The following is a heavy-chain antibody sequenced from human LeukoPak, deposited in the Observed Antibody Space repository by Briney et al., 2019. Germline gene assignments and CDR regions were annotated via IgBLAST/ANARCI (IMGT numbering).Heavy chain of an antibody. CDR2: ISGSGGST. J-gene: IGHJ5*02. V-gene: IGHV3-23*01. CDR1: GFTFSSYA. CDR3: VAPNWFDP. Sequence: GGSLRLSCAASGFTFSSYAMSWVRQAPAKGVEWVSAISGSGGSTYYADSVKGRFTISRDNSKNTLYLQMNSLRAEDTAVYYCVAPNWFDPWGQGTLVTVSS.